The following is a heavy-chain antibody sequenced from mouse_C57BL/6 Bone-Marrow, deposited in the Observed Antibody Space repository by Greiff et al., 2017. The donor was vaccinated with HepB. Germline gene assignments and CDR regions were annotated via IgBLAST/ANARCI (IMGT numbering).Heavy chain of an antibody. J-gene: IGHJ3*01. CDR3: ARDWDGAY. CDR2: IDPSDSYT. D-gene: IGHD4-1*01. Sequence: VQLQQPGAELVKPGASVKLSCKASGYTFTSYWMQWVKQRPGQGLEWIGEIDPSDSYTNYNQKFKGKATLTVATSSSTAYMQLSSLTSEDSAVYYCARDWDGAYWGQGTLVTVSA. V-gene: IGHV1-50*01. CDR1: GYTFTSYW.